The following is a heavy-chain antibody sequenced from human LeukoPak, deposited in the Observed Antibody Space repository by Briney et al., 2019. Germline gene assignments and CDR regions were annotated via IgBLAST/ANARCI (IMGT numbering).Heavy chain of an antibody. CDR1: GGSITSSSNY. V-gene: IGHV4-39*01. Sequence: SETLSLTCTVSGGSITSSSNYWGWVRQPPGKGLEWIGSIYYSGGTYYNPSLESRVTISVATSKNQFSLKLNSVTAADTAVYYCARHPKDFDNWGQGTLVTVSS. CDR2: IYYSGGT. J-gene: IGHJ4*02. CDR3: ARHPKDFDN.